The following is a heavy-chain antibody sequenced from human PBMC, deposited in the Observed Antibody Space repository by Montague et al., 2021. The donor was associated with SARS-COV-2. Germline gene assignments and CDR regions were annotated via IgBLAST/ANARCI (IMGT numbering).Heavy chain of an antibody. Sequence: SETLSLTCTVSGASITSSNWWNWVRQPPGKGLEWIGQIYHSGSTNYNPSLKSRLTLSLDKSKNQFSLNLSSVTAEDTAVYYCARQIQQVVLSPSKLTNWFDPWGLGTLVTVAS. CDR1: GASITSSNW. J-gene: IGHJ5*02. CDR3: ARQIQQVVLSPSKLTNWFDP. D-gene: IGHD2-15*01. CDR2: IYHSGST. V-gene: IGHV4-4*02.